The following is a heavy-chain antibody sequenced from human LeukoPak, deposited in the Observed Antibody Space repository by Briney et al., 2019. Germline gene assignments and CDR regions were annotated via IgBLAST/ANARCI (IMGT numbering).Heavy chain of an antibody. D-gene: IGHD3-22*01. J-gene: IGHJ4*02. CDR3: AKDPGYDSSGYSAYYFDY. Sequence: GGSLRLSCAASGFTFSSYAMSWVRQAPGKGLEWVSAISGSGGSTYYADSVKGRFTISRDNSKNTLYLQMNSLRAEDTAVYYCAKDPGYDSSGYSAYYFDYWGQGTLVTVSS. CDR2: ISGSGGST. CDR1: GFTFSSYA. V-gene: IGHV3-23*01.